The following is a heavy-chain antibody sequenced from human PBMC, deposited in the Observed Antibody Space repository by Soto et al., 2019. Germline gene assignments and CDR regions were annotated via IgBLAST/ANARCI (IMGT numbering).Heavy chain of an antibody. D-gene: IGHD3-3*01. J-gene: IGHJ4*02. CDR3: AREGDDFWSGYPDY. CDR2: INAGNGNT. CDR1: GGTFSSYA. V-gene: IGHV1-3*01. Sequence: ASVKVSCKASGGTFSSYAISWVRQAPGQRLEWMGWINAGNGNTKYSQKFQGRVTITRDTSASTAYMELSSLRSEDTAVYYCAREGDDFWSGYPDYWGQGTLVTVSS.